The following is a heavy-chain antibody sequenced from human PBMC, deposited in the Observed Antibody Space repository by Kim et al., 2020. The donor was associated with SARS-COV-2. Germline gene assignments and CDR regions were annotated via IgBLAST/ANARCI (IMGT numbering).Heavy chain of an antibody. D-gene: IGHD3-3*01. CDR1: GFTFGDYA. CDR2: ISWNSGSI. J-gene: IGHJ6*02. CDR3: AKDIRYYDFWSGYYYYYYGMDV. Sequence: GGSLRLSCAASGFTFGDYAMHWVRQAPGKGLEWVSGISWNSGSIGYADSVKGRFTISRDNAKNSLYLQMNSLRAEDTALYYCAKDIRYYDFWSGYYYYYYGMDVWGPGTTVTVSS. V-gene: IGHV3-9*01.